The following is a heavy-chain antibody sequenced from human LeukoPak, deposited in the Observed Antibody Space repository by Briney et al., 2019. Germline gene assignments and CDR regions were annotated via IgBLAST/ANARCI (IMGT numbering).Heavy chain of an antibody. D-gene: IGHD1-26*01. J-gene: IGHJ4*02. CDR2: ISSNGGST. V-gene: IGHV3-64*01. CDR1: GFTYSSYA. CDR3: ARDQSGSYPVYYFDY. Sequence: PGGSLRLSCAASGFTYSSYAMHWVRQAPGKGLEYVSAISSNGGSTYYANSVKGRFTISRDNSKNTLYLQMGSLRAEDMAVYYCARDQSGSYPVYYFDYWGQGTLVTVSS.